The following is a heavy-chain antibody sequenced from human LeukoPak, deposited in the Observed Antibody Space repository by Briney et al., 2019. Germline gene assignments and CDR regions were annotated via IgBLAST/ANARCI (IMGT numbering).Heavy chain of an antibody. CDR2: ISGSSSDT. D-gene: IGHD3-10*01. V-gene: IGHV3-11*06. CDR1: GFTSSDYY. CDR3: ARDRGVTLTLV. J-gene: IGHJ4*02. Sequence: PGGSLRLSCAASGFTSSDYYMYWIRQAPGKGLECISYISGSSSDTSYADSVKGRFTISRDNAKKSLYLQMNSLRAEDTAVYYCARDRGVTLTLVWGQGTLVTVSS.